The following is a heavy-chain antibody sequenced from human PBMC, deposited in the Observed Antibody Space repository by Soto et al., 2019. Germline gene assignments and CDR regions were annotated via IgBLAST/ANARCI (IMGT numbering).Heavy chain of an antibody. CDR2: IWYDGSNK. CDR3: ARDGLGKEYSSSWYEVDY. Sequence: GGSLRLSCAASGFTFSSYGMHWVRQAPGKGLEWVAVIWYDGSNKYYADSVKGRFTISRDNSKNTLYLQMNSLRAEDTAVYYCARDGLGKEYSSSWYEVDYWGQGTLVTVSS. D-gene: IGHD6-13*01. V-gene: IGHV3-33*01. CDR1: GFTFSSYG. J-gene: IGHJ4*02.